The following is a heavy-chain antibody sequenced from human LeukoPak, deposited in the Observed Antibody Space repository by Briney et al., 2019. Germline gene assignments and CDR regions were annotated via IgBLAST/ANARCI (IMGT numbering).Heavy chain of an antibody. CDR1: GFILSSYA. J-gene: IGHJ4*02. V-gene: IGHV3-23*01. CDR2: ISGSGGST. CDR3: AKRYGSGSYYTD. D-gene: IGHD3-10*01. Sequence: HPGGSLILSCAASGFILSSYAMSWVRQAPGKGLEWVSAISGSGGSTYYADSVKGRFTISRDNSKNTLYLQMNSLRAEDTAVYSCAKRYGSGSYYTDWGQGTLVTVSS.